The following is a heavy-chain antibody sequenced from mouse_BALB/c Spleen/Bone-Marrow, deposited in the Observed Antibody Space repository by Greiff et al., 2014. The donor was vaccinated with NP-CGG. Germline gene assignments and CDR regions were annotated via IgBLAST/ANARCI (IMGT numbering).Heavy chain of an antibody. Sequence: EVQLQQSGPELVKPGASMKISCKASGYSFTACFMHWIKQSHVKSLEWIGRINPYNGATTYNQNFNDKASLTVDKSSSTAYMELHSLTSEDSAVYYCARRWSGAMDYWGQGTSVTVSS. CDR2: INPYNGAT. CDR1: GYSFTACF. D-gene: IGHD2-3*01. V-gene: IGHV1-18*01. J-gene: IGHJ4*01. CDR3: ARRWSGAMDY.